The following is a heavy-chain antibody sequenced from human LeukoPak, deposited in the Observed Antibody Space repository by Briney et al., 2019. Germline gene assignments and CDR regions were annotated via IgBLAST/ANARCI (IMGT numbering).Heavy chain of an antibody. J-gene: IGHJ4*02. D-gene: IGHD4/OR15-4a*01. CDR2: IANDGRDK. CDR1: GFTFSSYA. Sequence: GRSLRLSCAASGFTFSSYAMHWVRQAPGKGLEWVAVIANDGRDKHHADSVKGRFIISRDNSKNTLYVQMDSLRAEDTALYYCARDRGAPAKYDFDYWGQGTLVTVSS. CDR3: ARDRGAPAKYDFDY. V-gene: IGHV3-30*04.